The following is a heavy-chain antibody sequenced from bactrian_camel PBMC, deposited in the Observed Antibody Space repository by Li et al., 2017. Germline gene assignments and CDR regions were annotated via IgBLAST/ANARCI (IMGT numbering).Heavy chain of an antibody. D-gene: IGHD1*01. CDR1: GYTVSSSG. CDR2: IDRAGGT. V-gene: IGHV3S53*01. CDR3: AARPVNTRACVAGGRYEFGY. J-gene: IGHJ4*01. Sequence: HVQLVESGGGSAQAGGSLRLSCTASGYTVSSSGMGWFRQAPGKEREGVAGIDRAGGTMYADSVKGRFTISKDNAKNTLYLQMDNLQPEDTAVYYCAARPVNTRACVAGGRYEFGYWGQGTQVTVS.